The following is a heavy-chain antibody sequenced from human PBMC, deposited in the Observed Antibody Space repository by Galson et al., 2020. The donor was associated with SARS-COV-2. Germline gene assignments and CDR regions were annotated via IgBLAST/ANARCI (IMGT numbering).Heavy chain of an antibody. CDR1: GATFSSYA. Sequence: SVKVSCKAPGATFSSYAISWVPQAPGQGLEWTGGIIPILGIANYAQKFQGRVTITADKSTSTAYMELSSLRSEDTAVYYCARDELAPDFWSGYWFDPWGQGTLVTVSS. D-gene: IGHD3-3*01. CDR3: ARDELAPDFWSGYWFDP. CDR2: IIPILGIA. V-gene: IGHV1-69*10. J-gene: IGHJ5*02.